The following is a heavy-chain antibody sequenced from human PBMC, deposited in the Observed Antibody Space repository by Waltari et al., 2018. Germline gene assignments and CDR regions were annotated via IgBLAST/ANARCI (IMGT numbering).Heavy chain of an antibody. V-gene: IGHV3-23*01. CDR1: GFTFSSYA. J-gene: IGHJ4*02. Sequence: EVQLLESGGGLVQPGGSLRLSCAASGFTFSSYAMSWVRPAPGKGLEWVSAISGSGGSTYYADSVKGRFTISRDNSKNTLYLQMNSLRAEDTAVYYCAKVYRGLVYYFDYWGQGTLVTVSS. D-gene: IGHD6-19*01. CDR2: ISGSGGST. CDR3: AKVYRGLVYYFDY.